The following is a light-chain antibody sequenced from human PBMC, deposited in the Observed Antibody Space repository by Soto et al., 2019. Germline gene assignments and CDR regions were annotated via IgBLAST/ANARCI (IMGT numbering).Light chain of an antibody. CDR1: QNVNNW. J-gene: IGKJ1*01. CDR3: QQYNTYWT. Sequence: DIQMTQFPSALSASVGDSVTITCRASQNVNNWLAWYQHKPGKAPQLLIYDASVLETGVPSRFSGSGSGTEFTLAISGLQSDDFATYYCQQYNTYWTFGPGTKVDIK. CDR2: DAS. V-gene: IGKV1-5*01.